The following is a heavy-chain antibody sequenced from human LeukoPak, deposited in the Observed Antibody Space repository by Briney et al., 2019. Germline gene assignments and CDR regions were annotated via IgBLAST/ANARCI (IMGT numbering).Heavy chain of an antibody. J-gene: IGHJ1*01. V-gene: IGHV4-59*12. CDR1: GGSISSYY. Sequence: SETLSLTCTVSGGSISSYYWSWIRQPPGKGLEWIGYIYYSGSTNYNPSLKSRVTISVDTSKNQFSLKLSSVAAADTAVYYCARDFPVYGDYEYFQHWGQGTLVTVSS. D-gene: IGHD4-17*01. CDR3: ARDFPVYGDYEYFQH. CDR2: IYYSGST.